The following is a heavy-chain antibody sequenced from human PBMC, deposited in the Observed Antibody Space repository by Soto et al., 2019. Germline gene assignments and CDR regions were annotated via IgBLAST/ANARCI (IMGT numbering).Heavy chain of an antibody. CDR3: ARDTRYYGSGSYYGKGTTYYYYYGMDV. CDR1: GGSISSGGYY. J-gene: IGHJ6*02. D-gene: IGHD3-10*01. Sequence: PSETLSLTCTVSGGSISSGGYYWSWIRQHPGKGLEWIGYIYYSGSTYYNPSLKSRVTISVDTSKNQFSLKLSSVTAADTAVYYCARDTRYYGSGSYYGKGTTYYYYYGMDVWGQGTTVTVSS. CDR2: IYYSGST. V-gene: IGHV4-31*03.